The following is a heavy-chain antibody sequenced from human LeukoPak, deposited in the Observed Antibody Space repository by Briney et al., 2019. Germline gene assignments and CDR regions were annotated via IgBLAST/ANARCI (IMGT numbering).Heavy chain of an antibody. Sequence: ASVKVSCKASGGTFSSYAISWVRQAPGQGLEWMGGIIPIFGTANYAQKLQGRVTMTTDTSTSTAYMELRSLRSDDTAVYYCARDPGDSRLYYYGMDVWGQGTTVTVSS. V-gene: IGHV1-69*05. CDR3: ARDPGDSRLYYYGMDV. CDR1: GGTFSSYA. J-gene: IGHJ6*02. CDR2: IIPIFGTA. D-gene: IGHD3-16*01.